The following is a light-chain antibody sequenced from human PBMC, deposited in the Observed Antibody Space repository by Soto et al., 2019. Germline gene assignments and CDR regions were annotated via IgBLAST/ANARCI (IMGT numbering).Light chain of an antibody. CDR2: GAS. CDR3: QQYGSFPHT. J-gene: IGKJ2*01. CDR1: QSVASSY. Sequence: ETVLTQSPGTLSLSPGERATLSCRASQSVASSYLAWYQHKPGQAPRLLIYGASSRATGIPDRFSGSGSGTDFTLTISRLEPEDFAVFYCQQYGSFPHTFGQGTMLEIK. V-gene: IGKV3-20*01.